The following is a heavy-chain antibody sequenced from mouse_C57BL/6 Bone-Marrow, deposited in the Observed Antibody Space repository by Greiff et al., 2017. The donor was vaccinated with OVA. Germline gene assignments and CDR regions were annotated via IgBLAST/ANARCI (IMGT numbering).Heavy chain of an antibody. V-gene: IGHV8-8*01. Sequence: ESGPGILQPSQTLSLTCSFSGFSLSTFGMGVGWIRQPSGQGLEWLAHIWWDDDKYYNPALKSRLTISKDTSKNQVFLKIANVDTADTATYYCARLIYYDYDDYFDYWGQGTTLTVSS. CDR1: GFSLSTFGMG. D-gene: IGHD2-4*01. J-gene: IGHJ2*01. CDR3: ARLIYYDYDDYFDY. CDR2: IWWDDDK.